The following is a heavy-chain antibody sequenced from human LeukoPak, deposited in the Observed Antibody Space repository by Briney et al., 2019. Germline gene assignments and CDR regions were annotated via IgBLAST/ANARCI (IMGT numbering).Heavy chain of an antibody. V-gene: IGHV3-48*01. CDR1: GFTFSSYS. Sequence: GGSLRLSCAASGFTFSSYSMNWVRQAPGKRLEWVSYISSSSSTIYYADSVKGRFTISRDNAKNSLYLQMNSLRAEDTAVYYCASGGPRYDYSKIYWGQGTLVTVSS. D-gene: IGHD4-11*01. CDR2: ISSSSSTI. J-gene: IGHJ4*02. CDR3: ASGGPRYDYSKIY.